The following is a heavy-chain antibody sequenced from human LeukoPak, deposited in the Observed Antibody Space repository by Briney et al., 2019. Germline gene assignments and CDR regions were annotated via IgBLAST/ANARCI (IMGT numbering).Heavy chain of an antibody. CDR2: ISSDGTST. J-gene: IGHJ4*02. Sequence: GGSLRLSCAASGFTFSTYSMHWVRQDPGKGLESVSAISSDGTSTYYANSVKGRFTISRDNSKYTLYLQMGSLRPEDTAVYYCAREAPPGSLDYWGQGTLVTVSS. D-gene: IGHD6-19*01. CDR1: GFTFSTYS. V-gene: IGHV3-64*01. CDR3: AREAPPGSLDY.